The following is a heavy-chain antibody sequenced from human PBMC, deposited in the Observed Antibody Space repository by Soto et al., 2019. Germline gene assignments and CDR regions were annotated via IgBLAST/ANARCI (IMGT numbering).Heavy chain of an antibody. CDR1: GFTFGSYA. CDR2: IVGSGTST. J-gene: IGHJ3*02. Sequence: PGGSLRLSCAASGFTFGSYAMNWVRQAPGKGLEWVSAIVGSGTSTYYADSVKGRFTLSRDNSKNTLYLQMKSLRAEDTAAYYGAKEQSPWDSSSRYSIDAFDIWGQGTVVTVSS. CDR3: AKEQSPWDSSSRYSIDAFDI. D-gene: IGHD6-13*01. V-gene: IGHV3-23*01.